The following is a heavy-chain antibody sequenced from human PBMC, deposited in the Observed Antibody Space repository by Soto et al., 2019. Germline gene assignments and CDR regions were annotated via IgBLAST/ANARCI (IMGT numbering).Heavy chain of an antibody. CDR3: ARDQLCTNGVCSPFDY. Sequence: EVQLVESGGGLVKSGGSLRLSCAASGFTFSSYSMNWVRQAPGKGLEWVSSISSSSSYIYYADSVKGRFTISRDNAKNSLYLQMNSLRAEDTAVYYCARDQLCTNGVCSPFDYWGQGTLVTVSS. V-gene: IGHV3-21*01. J-gene: IGHJ4*02. CDR1: GFTFSSYS. D-gene: IGHD2-8*01. CDR2: ISSSSSYI.